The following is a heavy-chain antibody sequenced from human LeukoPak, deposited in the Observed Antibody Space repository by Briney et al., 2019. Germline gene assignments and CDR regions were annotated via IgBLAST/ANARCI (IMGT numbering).Heavy chain of an antibody. J-gene: IGHJ4*02. CDR3: ARQRMVSRPYYLDS. CDR2: IYPGDSET. Sequence: GESLKISCQGFGYSFISDYIAWVRQMPGKGLEWRGIIYPGDSETRYSPSFQGQVTISADKSINNAFLQWSSLQASDTAIYYCARQRMVSRPYYLDSWGQGTLATVSS. CDR1: GYSFISDY. V-gene: IGHV5-51*01. D-gene: IGHD2-8*01.